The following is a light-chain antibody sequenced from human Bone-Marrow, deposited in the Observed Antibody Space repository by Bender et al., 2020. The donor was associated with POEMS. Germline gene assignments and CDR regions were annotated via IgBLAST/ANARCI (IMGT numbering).Light chain of an antibody. J-gene: IGLJ3*02. CDR2: KDT. Sequence: QSALTQPASVSGSPGQSITISCTGTSSDVWSYNLVSWYQHHPGKAPILLIYKDTERPSAVSSRFSGSKSGNTASLTISGLQAEDEADYYCCSYADSPTFVFGGGTKLTVL. CDR3: CSYADSPTFV. CDR1: SSDVWSYNL. V-gene: IGLV2-23*02.